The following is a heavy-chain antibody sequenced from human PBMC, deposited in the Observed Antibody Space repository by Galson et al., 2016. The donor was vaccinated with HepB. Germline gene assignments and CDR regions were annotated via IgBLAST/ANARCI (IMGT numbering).Heavy chain of an antibody. Sequence: TLSLTCIVSGDSITNSDYFWTWIRQSAEKGLEWIGRVYSNGNAAYNPSLRSRISLHVDTPRNQFSLEMAFVTAADTAVYYCARGNCCVDCPKHNWFDPLGPGNPGHRLL. V-gene: IGHV4-61*02. D-gene: IGHD2-21*02. CDR2: VYSNGNA. J-gene: IGHJ5*02. CDR1: GDSITNSDYF. CDR3: ARGNCCVDCPKHNWFDP.